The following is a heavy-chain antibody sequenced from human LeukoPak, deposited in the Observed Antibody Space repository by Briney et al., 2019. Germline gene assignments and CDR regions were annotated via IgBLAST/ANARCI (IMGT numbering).Heavy chain of an antibody. CDR3: ATAARLVIISPFDY. D-gene: IGHD3-9*01. CDR1: GYTLTELS. J-gene: IGHJ4*02. V-gene: IGHV1-24*01. Sequence: ASVKVSCKVSGYTLTELSMHWVRQAPGKGLEWMGGFDPEDGETIYAQKFQGRVTMTEDTSTDTAYMELSSLRSEDTTVYYCATAARLVIISPFDYWGQGTQVTVSS. CDR2: FDPEDGET.